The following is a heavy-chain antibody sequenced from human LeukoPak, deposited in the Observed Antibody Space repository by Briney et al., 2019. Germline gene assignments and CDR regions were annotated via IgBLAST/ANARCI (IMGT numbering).Heavy chain of an antibody. Sequence: SETLSLTCTVSGGSISSYYWSWIRQPPGKGLEWFGNIYYSGSTNYNPSLKSRVTISVDTSKNQFSLKLSSVTAADTAVYYCASTSHIVVVTATPDAFDIWGQGTMVTVSS. V-gene: IGHV4-59*12. CDR2: IYYSGST. CDR1: GGSISSYY. J-gene: IGHJ3*02. D-gene: IGHD2-21*02. CDR3: ASTSHIVVVTATPDAFDI.